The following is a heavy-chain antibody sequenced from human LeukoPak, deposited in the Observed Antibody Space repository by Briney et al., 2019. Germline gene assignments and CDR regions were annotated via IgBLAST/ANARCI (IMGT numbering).Heavy chain of an antibody. J-gene: IGHJ6*03. CDR3: ARDVRSLRITMVRGYYYYYMDV. CDR2: INPNSGGT. D-gene: IGHD3-10*01. CDR1: GYTFTGYY. Sequence: VASVKVSCKASGYTFTGYYMHWVRQAPGQGLEWMGWINPNSGGTNYAQKFQGRVTMTRDTSISTAYMELSRLRSDDTAVYYCARDVRSLRITMVRGYYYYYMDVWGKGTTVTVSS. V-gene: IGHV1-2*02.